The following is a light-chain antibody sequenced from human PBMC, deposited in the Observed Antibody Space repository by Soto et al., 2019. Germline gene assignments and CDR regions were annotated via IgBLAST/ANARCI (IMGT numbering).Light chain of an antibody. J-gene: IGLJ1*01. Sequence: QSVLTQPPSASGTPGQRVTISCSGSSSNIGSNTVNWYQQLPGTAPKLLIYNNNQRPSGVPDRFSGSKSGTSASLAISGLQSDDAADYYCAAWDDSLNGLVFGTGTKVTVL. V-gene: IGLV1-44*01. CDR3: AAWDDSLNGLV. CDR1: SSNIGSNT. CDR2: NNN.